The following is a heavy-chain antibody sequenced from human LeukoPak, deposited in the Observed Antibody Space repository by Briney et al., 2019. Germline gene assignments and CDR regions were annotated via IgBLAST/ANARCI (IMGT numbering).Heavy chain of an antibody. V-gene: IGHV3-23*01. Sequence: PGGSLRLSCAASGFTFSSYAMSWVRQAPGKGLEWVSAISGSGGSTYYADSVKGRFTISRDNSKNTLYLQMNSLRAEDTAVYYCAKEGLSIVVVAAAPFDYWGQGTLVTVSS. CDR3: AKEGLSIVVVAAAPFDY. CDR1: GFTFSSYA. D-gene: IGHD2-2*01. J-gene: IGHJ4*02. CDR2: ISGSGGST.